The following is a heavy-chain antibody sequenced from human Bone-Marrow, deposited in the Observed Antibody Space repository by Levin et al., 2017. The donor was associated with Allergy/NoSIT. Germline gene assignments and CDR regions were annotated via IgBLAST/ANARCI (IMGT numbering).Heavy chain of an antibody. CDR2: IRPNSERT. CDR3: AREQGARGWYTVDF. Sequence: GGSLRLSCAASGFTFANHAMTWVRHAPGKGLEWVSTIRPNSERTYFADSVKGRFTVSRDDSMNMLYLQMNSLRADDTAVDYCAREQGARGWYTVDFWGQGTLVTVSS. V-gene: IGHV3-23*01. CDR1: GFTFANHA. D-gene: IGHD6-19*01. J-gene: IGHJ4*02.